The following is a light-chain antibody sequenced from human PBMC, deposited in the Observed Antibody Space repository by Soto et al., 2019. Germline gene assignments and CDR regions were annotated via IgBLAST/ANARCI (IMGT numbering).Light chain of an antibody. CDR1: SSNIGAGYD. J-gene: IGLJ1*01. Sequence: QSVLTQPPSVSGAPGQRVTISCTGSSSNIGAGYDVHWYQQRPGTAPRLLISDDINRPSGVPDRFSDSKSGTSASLAITGLQADDEADYYCQSYDTALGGSDVFGSGTKVTVL. CDR3: QSYDTALGGSDV. V-gene: IGLV1-40*01. CDR2: DDI.